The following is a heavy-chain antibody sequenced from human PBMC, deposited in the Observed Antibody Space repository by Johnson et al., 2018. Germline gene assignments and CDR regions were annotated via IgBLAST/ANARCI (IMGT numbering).Heavy chain of an antibody. V-gene: IGHV3-20*01. J-gene: IGHJ3*02. D-gene: IGHD1-26*01. CDR2: INWNGGRT. CDR1: GFTFDDYG. CDR3: AGSKGGSYYGVFNI. Sequence: QLVESGGGVVRPGGSLRLSCAASGFTFDDYGMSWVRQAPGKGLEWVSGINWNGGRTGYADSVKGRFTISRDNAKNSPDLQMNSLSAEDTALYHCAGSKGGSYYGVFNIWGQGTMVTVAS.